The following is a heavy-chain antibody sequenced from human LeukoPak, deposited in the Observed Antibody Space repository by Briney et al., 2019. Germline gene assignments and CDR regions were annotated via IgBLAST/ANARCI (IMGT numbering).Heavy chain of an antibody. CDR1: GFTFSSYA. CDR3: AKESGKFDY. J-gene: IGHJ4*02. CDR2: TSGSGGIT. V-gene: IGHV3-23*01. Sequence: GGSLRLSCAASGFTFSSYAMSWVRQAPGKGLEWVSSTSGSGGITYYADSVKGRFSISRDNSKNSLYLEMNSLRTEDAAMYYCAKESGKFDYWGQGTLVAVSS.